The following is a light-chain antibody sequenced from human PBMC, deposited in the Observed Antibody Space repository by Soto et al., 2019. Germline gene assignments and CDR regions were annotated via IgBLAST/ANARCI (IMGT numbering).Light chain of an antibody. CDR3: MQTLQSPVT. CDR1: QSLLHTNGYNY. Sequence: DIVMTQSPPSLPVTPGEPASISCRSSQSLLHTNGYNYLDWYLQKPGQSPQLLIYLGSNRASGVPDRFSGSGSGTDFTLKISRVEAEDAGVYYCMQTLQSPVTFGPGTTVEIK. CDR2: LGS. V-gene: IGKV2-28*01. J-gene: IGKJ3*01.